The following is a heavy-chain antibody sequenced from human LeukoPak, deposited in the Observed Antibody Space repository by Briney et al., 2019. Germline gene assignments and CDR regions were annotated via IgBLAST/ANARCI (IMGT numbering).Heavy chain of an antibody. CDR3: ARDGGSGSYYPNNWFDP. J-gene: IGHJ5*02. V-gene: IGHV3-7*01. CDR2: IKQDGSEK. CDR1: GFTFSSYW. Sequence: GGSLRLSCAASGFTFSSYWMSWVRQAPGKGLEWVANIKQDGSEKYYVDSVKGRFTISRDNAKNSLYLQMNSLRAEDTAVYYCARDGGSGSYYPNNWFDPWGQGTLVTVSS. D-gene: IGHD3-10*01.